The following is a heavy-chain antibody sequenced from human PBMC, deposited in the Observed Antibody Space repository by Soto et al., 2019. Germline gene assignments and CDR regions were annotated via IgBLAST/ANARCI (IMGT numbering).Heavy chain of an antibody. D-gene: IGHD5-12*01. J-gene: IGHJ4*02. CDR3: ARDYPVDGYNYWPLGY. CDR1: GFTFSSYS. Sequence: GGSLRLSCAASGFTFSSYSMNWVRQAPGKGLEWVSYISSSSSTIYYADSVKGRFTISRDNAKNSLYLQMNSLRDEDTAVYYCARDYPVDGYNYWPLGYWGQGTLVTVSS. CDR2: ISSSSSTI. V-gene: IGHV3-48*02.